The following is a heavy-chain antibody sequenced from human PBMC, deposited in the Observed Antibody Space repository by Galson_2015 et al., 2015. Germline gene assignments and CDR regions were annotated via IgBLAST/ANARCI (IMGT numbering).Heavy chain of an antibody. J-gene: IGHJ4*02. CDR1: GFTVSSNY. Sequence: SLRLSCAASGFTVSSNYMSWVRQAPGKGLEWVSVIYSGGTTYYADSVRGRFTISRDNSKNTLYLQMNSLGAEDTAMYYCARSNYYGSGSYGFDYWGQGALVTVSS. V-gene: IGHV3-53*01. D-gene: IGHD3-10*01. CDR3: ARSNYYGSGSYGFDY. CDR2: IYSGGTT.